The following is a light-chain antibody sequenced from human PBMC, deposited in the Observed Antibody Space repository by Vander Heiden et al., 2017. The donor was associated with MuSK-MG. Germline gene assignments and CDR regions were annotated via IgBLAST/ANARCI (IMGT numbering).Light chain of an antibody. Sequence: AIRMTHSPSSLSASTGDRVSITCRASQGISNFLAWYQQKPGKAPKLLIYAASTLQSGVPSRFSGSGSGTDFTLTISCLQSEDFATYYCQQDYNYPRTFGQGTKVEIK. CDR1: QGISNF. V-gene: IGKV1-8*01. J-gene: IGKJ1*01. CDR2: AAS. CDR3: QQDYNYPRT.